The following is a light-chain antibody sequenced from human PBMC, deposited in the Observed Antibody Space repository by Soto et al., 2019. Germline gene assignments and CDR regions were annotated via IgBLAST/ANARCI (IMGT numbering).Light chain of an antibody. J-gene: IGKJ1*01. V-gene: IGKV4-1*01. CDR1: QSVLKSSNDKNH. CDR2: WAS. CDR3: QQYVRPPVM. Sequence: DIVMTQSPDSLAVSLGERATINCKSSQSVLKSSNDKNHLAWYQHKPGQPPRLLIYWASYRGSGVPDRFSGGGSGTEFTLTSNGLQAEGVAVYCGQQYVRPPVMFGQRTKVE.